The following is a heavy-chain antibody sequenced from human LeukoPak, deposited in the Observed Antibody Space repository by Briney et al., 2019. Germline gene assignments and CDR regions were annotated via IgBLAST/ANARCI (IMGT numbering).Heavy chain of an antibody. CDR1: GGTFSSYA. D-gene: IGHD3-10*01. V-gene: IGHV1-8*02. CDR3: ARFPSITMVRGDY. J-gene: IGHJ4*02. CDR2: MNPNSGNT. Sequence: ASVKVSCKASGGTFSSYAISWVRQATGQGLEWMGWMNPNSGNTGYAQKFQGRVTMTRNTSISTAYMELSSLRSEDTAVYYCARFPSITMVRGDYWGQGTLVTVSS.